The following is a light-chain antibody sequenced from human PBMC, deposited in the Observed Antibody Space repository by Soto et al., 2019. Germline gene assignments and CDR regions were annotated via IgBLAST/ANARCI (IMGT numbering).Light chain of an antibody. CDR1: QTISTW. CDR2: KAP. Sequence: DIQITQSPSTLSASVGDRVTITCRASQTISTWLAWYQQKTGKAPKLLIYKAPSLEGGVPSRFSGSGSGTEFNITISCLQPDDFAAYYWPQYNTCPLTFGGGTTVDIK. CDR3: PQYNTCPLT. J-gene: IGKJ4*01. V-gene: IGKV1-5*03.